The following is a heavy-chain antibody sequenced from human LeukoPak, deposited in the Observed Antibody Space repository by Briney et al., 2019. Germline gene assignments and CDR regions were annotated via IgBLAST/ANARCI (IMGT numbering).Heavy chain of an antibody. Sequence: GGSLRLSCAASGFTFSSYAMHWVRQAPGKGLEWVAVISYDGSNKYYADSVKGRFTISRENAKNSLYLQMNSLRAGDTAVYYCARGLYSSSWYPDYWGQGTLVTVSS. V-gene: IGHV3-30*14. D-gene: IGHD6-13*01. CDR3: ARGLYSSSWYPDY. CDR2: ISYDGSNK. J-gene: IGHJ4*02. CDR1: GFTFSSYA.